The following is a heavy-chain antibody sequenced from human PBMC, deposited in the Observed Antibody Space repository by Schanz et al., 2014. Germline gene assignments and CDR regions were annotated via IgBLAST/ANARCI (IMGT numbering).Heavy chain of an antibody. Sequence: EVQLVESGGGLVKPGGSLRLSCAASTSIFNHAWMSWVRQAPGKGLEWVSAISGSGGSTYYADSVKGRFTISRDNSKNTLYLQMNSLRAEDTALYYCARDRRNADLDYWGQGTLVTVSS. D-gene: IGHD1-1*01. V-gene: IGHV3-23*04. J-gene: IGHJ4*02. CDR2: ISGSGGST. CDR3: ARDRRNADLDY. CDR1: TSIFNHAW.